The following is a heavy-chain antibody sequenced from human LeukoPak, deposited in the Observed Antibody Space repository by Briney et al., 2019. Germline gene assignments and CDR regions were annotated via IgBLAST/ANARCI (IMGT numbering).Heavy chain of an antibody. Sequence: ASVEVSCKASGYTFTSYYMHWVRQAPGQGLEWMGIINPSGGSTSYAQKFQGRVTMTRDTSTSSVYMELSSLRSEDTAVYYCARDKQQLDYFDYWGQGTLVTVSS. CDR1: GYTFTSYY. CDR3: ARDKQQLDYFDY. J-gene: IGHJ4*02. D-gene: IGHD6-13*01. V-gene: IGHV1-46*01. CDR2: INPSGGST.